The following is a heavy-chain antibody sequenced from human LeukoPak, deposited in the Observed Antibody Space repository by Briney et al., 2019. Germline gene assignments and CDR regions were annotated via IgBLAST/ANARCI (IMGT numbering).Heavy chain of an antibody. J-gene: IGHJ6*03. D-gene: IGHD3-10*01. CDR2: INPNSGGT. CDR1: GYTFTGYY. Sequence: ASVKVSCKASGYTFTGYYMHWVRQAPGQGLEWMGRINPNSGGTNYAQKFQGRVTMTRDTSISTAYMELSRLRSDDTAVYYCARDRLLWFGELYYYYYYMDVWGKGTTVTVSS. V-gene: IGHV1-2*02. CDR3: ARDRLLWFGELYYYYYYMDV.